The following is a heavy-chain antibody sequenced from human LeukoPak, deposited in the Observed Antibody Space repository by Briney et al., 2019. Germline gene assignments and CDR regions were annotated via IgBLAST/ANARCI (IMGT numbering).Heavy chain of an antibody. CDR1: LDSTTSNF. J-gene: IGHJ4*02. CDR2: INRSGIP. Sequence: SETLSLTCTVSLDSTTSNFWSWVRQPPGKGLEWIGEINRSGIPNYNPSLQSRVTISIDRSRNQIVLELTSVTAADTAVYYCAREILGGFNPGAYWGQGTLVTVSS. V-gene: IGHV4-4*02. D-gene: IGHD1-14*01. CDR3: AREILGGFNPGAY.